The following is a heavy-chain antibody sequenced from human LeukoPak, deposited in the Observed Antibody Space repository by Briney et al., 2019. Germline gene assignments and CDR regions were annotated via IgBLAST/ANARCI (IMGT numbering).Heavy chain of an antibody. CDR1: GGSISSYY. Sequence: SETLSLTCTVSGGSISSYYWSWIRQPPGKGLEWIGYIYYSGSTNNNPSLKSRVTISVDTSKNQFSLKLSSVTAADTAVYYCARDYYDSSGYYAWFDPWGQGTLVTVSS. CDR3: ARDYYDSSGYYAWFDP. D-gene: IGHD3-22*01. J-gene: IGHJ5*02. V-gene: IGHV4-59*01. CDR2: IYYSGST.